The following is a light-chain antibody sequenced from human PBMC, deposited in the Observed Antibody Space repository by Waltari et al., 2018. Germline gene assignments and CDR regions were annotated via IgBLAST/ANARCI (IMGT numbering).Light chain of an antibody. Sequence: SGSPGQSVTISCTGTSSNVGVYNYVSWYQQHPGKAPKVMIYDVSKRPSGVPDRYSGSKSGNTASLTISGLQTEDEADYYCCSYAGSYTWVFGGGTRLTVL. CDR3: CSYAGSYTWV. CDR1: SSNVGVYNY. V-gene: IGLV2-11*03. J-gene: IGLJ3*02. CDR2: DVS.